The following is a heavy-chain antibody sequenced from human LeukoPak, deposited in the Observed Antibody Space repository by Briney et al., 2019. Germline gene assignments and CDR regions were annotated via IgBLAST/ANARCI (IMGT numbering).Heavy chain of an antibody. V-gene: IGHV1-18*01. CDR1: GYTFTSYG. D-gene: IGHD2-2*01. J-gene: IGHJ3*02. Sequence: ASVKVSCKASGYTFTSYGISWVRQAPGQGLEWMGWISAYNGNTNYAQKLQGRVTMTTDTSTSTAYMELRSLRSDDTAVYYCASNLAEDIVVVPAGMGAFDIWGQGTMVTVSS. CDR2: ISAYNGNT. CDR3: ASNLAEDIVVVPAGMGAFDI.